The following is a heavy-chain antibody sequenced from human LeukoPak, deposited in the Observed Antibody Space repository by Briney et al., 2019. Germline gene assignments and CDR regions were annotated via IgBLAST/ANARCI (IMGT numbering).Heavy chain of an antibody. CDR1: GGSISSYY. CDR3: ARHGNLVVPANYYYMDV. Sequence: SETLSLTCTVSGGSISSYYWSWIRQPPGKGLEWIGYIYYSGSTNYNPSLKSRVTISVDTSKNRFSLKLSSVTAADTAVHYCARHGNLVVPANYYYMDVWGKGTTVTVSS. D-gene: IGHD2-2*01. J-gene: IGHJ6*03. V-gene: IGHV4-59*08. CDR2: IYYSGST.